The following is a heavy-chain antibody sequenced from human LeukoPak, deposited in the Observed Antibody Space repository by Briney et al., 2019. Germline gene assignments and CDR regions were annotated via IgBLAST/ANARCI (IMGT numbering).Heavy chain of an antibody. D-gene: IGHD5-12*01. J-gene: IGHJ4*02. V-gene: IGHV1-18*01. CDR2: ISAYNGNT. CDR1: GYTFTSYG. CDR3: ATGPYSGYDEIDY. Sequence: ASVKVSCKASGYTFTSYGIGWVRQAPGQGLEWMGWISAYNGNTNYAQKLQGRVTMTEDTSTDTAYMELSSLRSEDTAVYYCATGPYSGYDEIDYWGQGTLVTVSS.